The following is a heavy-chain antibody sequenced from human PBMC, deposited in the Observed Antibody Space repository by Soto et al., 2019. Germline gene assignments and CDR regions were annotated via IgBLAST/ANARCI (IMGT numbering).Heavy chain of an antibody. CDR3: VREGRGSFDF. Sequence: GGSLRLSCAASGFIFTNYAMNWVRQAPGKGLEWVSVIGGRGNSAYYADSVQGRFTISRDNSKNTLSLQMSSLTADDTAIYYCVREGRGSFDFWGRRTMVTVSS. V-gene: IGHV3-23*01. CDR2: IGGRGNSA. J-gene: IGHJ3*01. CDR1: GFIFTNYA. D-gene: IGHD5-12*01.